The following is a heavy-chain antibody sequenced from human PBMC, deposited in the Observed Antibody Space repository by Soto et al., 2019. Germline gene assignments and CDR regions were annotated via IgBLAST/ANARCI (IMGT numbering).Heavy chain of an antibody. V-gene: IGHV3-21*01. D-gene: IGHD1-26*01. Sequence: PGGSLRLSFAASGFTFGTYTMNWVRQAPGKGLEWVSSIGTTSSYIYYAGSVKGRFTISRDNAKNSLYLQMNSLRAEDTAVYYCARGGSGSYFWYFDLWGRGTLVTVSS. CDR1: GFTFGTYT. CDR3: ARGGSGSYFWYFDL. CDR2: IGTTSSYI. J-gene: IGHJ2*01.